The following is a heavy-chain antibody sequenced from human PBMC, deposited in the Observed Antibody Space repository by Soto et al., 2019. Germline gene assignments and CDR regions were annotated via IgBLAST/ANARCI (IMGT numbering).Heavy chain of an antibody. D-gene: IGHD2-21*02. J-gene: IGHJ4*02. CDR1: GDTFTDYY. CDR3: ARGGHVVVVTAALDY. V-gene: IGHV1-46*01. Sequence: QVQLMQSGAEVKKPGASVKVSCKASGDTFTDYYIHWVRQAPGQGLEWMGTVNPIGGHTTYAQHFRGRVTMTRDTSTSTLYMELTSLRSEDTAVYYCARGGHVVVVTAALDYWGQGTLVTVSS. CDR2: VNPIGGHT.